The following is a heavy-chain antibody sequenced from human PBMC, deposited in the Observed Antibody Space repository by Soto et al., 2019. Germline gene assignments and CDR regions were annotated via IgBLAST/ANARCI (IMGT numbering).Heavy chain of an antibody. CDR1: GGTFSSYA. CDR2: IIPIFGTA. CDR3: ARACSGGSCYSGIRNYYYGMDV. Sequence: QVQLVQSGAEVKKPGSSVKVSCKASGGTFSSYAISWVRQAPGQGLEWMGGIIPIFGTANYAQKFQGRVTITADKSTSTAYMELSSLRSEDTAVYYFARACSGGSCYSGIRNYYYGMDVWGQGTTVTVSS. V-gene: IGHV1-69*06. J-gene: IGHJ6*02. D-gene: IGHD2-15*01.